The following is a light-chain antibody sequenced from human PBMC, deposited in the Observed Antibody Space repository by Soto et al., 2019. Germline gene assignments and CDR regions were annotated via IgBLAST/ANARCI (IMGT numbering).Light chain of an antibody. CDR1: QSVSSN. CDR2: GAS. Sequence: EIVMTQSPATLSVSPGERATLSCRASQSVSSNLAWYQQKPGQAPRLLISGASKRATGIPDRFSGSGSGTDFTLTINRLEPEDFAVYXXXXYSFMWTFGQGTKVDIK. V-gene: IGKV3D-15*01. CDR3: XXYSFMWT. J-gene: IGKJ1*01.